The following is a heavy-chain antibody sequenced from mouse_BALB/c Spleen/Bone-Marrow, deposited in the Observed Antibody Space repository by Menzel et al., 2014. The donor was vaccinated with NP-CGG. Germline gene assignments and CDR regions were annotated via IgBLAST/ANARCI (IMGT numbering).Heavy chain of an antibody. D-gene: IGHD1-1*01. CDR1: GFTFSNYD. V-gene: IGHV5-6*01. Sequence: EVKLVESGGDLVKPGGFLKFSCATSGFTFSNYDVSWVRQTPDKRLEWVAIISSGVSYTYYPDSVKGRFTISRDNAKNTLYLQMSSLKSEDTAMYFCARHNYGYFAMDYWGQGTSVTVSS. CDR2: ISSGVSYT. J-gene: IGHJ4*01. CDR3: ARHNYGYFAMDY.